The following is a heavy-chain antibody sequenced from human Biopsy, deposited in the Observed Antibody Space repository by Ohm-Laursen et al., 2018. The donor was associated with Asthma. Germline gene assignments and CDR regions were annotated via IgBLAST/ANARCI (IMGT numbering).Heavy chain of an antibody. V-gene: IGHV3-23*01. D-gene: IGHD2/OR15-2a*01. Sequence: SLRLSCAASGFNFGNYAMAWVRQAPGKGLEWVSTISGSSIIIHYGGSVKGRFTISRDNSKNTMYLVMNSLRPEDTAVYYCAGDESFSMASGSWFDPWGQGTLVTVSS. CDR2: ISGSSIII. CDR3: AGDESFSMASGSWFDP. J-gene: IGHJ5*02. CDR1: GFNFGNYA.